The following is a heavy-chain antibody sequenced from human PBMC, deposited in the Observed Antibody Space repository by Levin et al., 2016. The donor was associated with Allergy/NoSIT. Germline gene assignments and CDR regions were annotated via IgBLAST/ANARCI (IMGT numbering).Heavy chain of an antibody. D-gene: IGHD6-13*01. V-gene: IGHV3-48*02. CDR3: ARDVPPESNIWYPNWFDP. J-gene: IGHJ5*02. Sequence: GGSLRLSCAASGFAFGGYSMNWVRQAPGKGLEWISFISYSSSTIYYADSVKGRFTISRDNAKESLYLQMNSLRDEDTAVYYCARDVPPESNIWYPNWFDPWGQGTLVTVSS. CDR1: GFAFGGYS. CDR2: ISYSSSTI.